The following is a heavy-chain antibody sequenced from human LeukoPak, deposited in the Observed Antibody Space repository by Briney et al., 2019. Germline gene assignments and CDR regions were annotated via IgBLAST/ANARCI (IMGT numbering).Heavy chain of an antibody. V-gene: IGHV3-21*01. CDR3: AKGSAGNWNDVLDY. J-gene: IGHJ4*02. D-gene: IGHD1-1*01. CDR2: ISSSSNYI. Sequence: GGSLRLSCAASGLTFSSYWMSWVRQAPGKGLEWVSSISSSSNYIYYADSVKGRFTISRDNAKNSLYLQMNSLRAEDTAVYYCAKGSAGNWNDVLDYWGQGTLVTVSS. CDR1: GLTFSSYW.